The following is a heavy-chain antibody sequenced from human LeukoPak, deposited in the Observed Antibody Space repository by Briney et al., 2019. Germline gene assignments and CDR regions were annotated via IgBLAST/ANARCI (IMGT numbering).Heavy chain of an antibody. D-gene: IGHD6-19*01. Sequence: ASVKVSCKASGYTFTSYGISWVRQAPGQGREWMGWISAYNGNTNYAQKLQGRVTMTTDTSTSTAYMELRSLRSDDTAVYSCARAPQQWLDLDYWGQGTLVTVSS. CDR1: GYTFTSYG. V-gene: IGHV1-18*01. CDR3: ARAPQQWLDLDY. CDR2: ISAYNGNT. J-gene: IGHJ4*02.